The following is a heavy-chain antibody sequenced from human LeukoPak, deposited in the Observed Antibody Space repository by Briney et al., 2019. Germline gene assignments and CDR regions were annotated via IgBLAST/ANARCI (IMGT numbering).Heavy chain of an antibody. CDR2: ISWDSDST. CDR3: ARDRRGITGTEWFDP. D-gene: IGHD1-20*01. V-gene: IGHV3-20*04. J-gene: IGHJ5*02. Sequence: GGSLRLSCEGSGFTFGDYGMSWVRQAPGKGPEWVAGISWDSDSTGYPDSVKGRFTISRDNAKNSLYLQMNSLRVADTALYYCARDRRGITGTEWFDPWGQGTLVTVSS. CDR1: GFTFGDYG.